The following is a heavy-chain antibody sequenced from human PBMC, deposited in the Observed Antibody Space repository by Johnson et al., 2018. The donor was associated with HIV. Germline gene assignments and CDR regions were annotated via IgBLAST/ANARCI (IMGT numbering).Heavy chain of an antibody. CDR1: GFTFSSYA. J-gene: IGHJ3*02. Sequence: EQLVESGGGLVQPGGSLRLSCAASGFTFSSYAMSWVRQAPGKGLEWVSAISGSGGSTYYADSVKGRFTISRDNSKNTLYLQMNSLRAEDTAVYYCAKGGFCSGGSCYFLGRELDAFDIWGQGTMVTVSS. V-gene: IGHV3-23*04. CDR2: ISGSGGST. D-gene: IGHD2-15*01. CDR3: AKGGFCSGGSCYFLGRELDAFDI.